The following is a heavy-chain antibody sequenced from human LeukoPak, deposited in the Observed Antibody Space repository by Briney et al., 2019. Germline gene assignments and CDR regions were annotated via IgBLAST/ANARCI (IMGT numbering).Heavy chain of an antibody. CDR2: IYTSGST. Sequence: SETLSLTCTVSGGSISSYYWSWIRQPAGKGLEWIGRIYTSGSTNYNPSLKSRVTMSVDTSKNQFSLKLSSVTAADTAVYYCARDYYDSSGYQGNCYYYYMDVWGKGTTVTVSS. CDR3: ARDYYDSSGYQGNCYYYYMDV. V-gene: IGHV4-4*07. CDR1: GGSISSYY. J-gene: IGHJ6*03. D-gene: IGHD3-22*01.